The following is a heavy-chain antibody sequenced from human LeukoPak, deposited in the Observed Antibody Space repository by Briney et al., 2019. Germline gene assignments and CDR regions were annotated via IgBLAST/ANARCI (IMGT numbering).Heavy chain of an antibody. J-gene: IGHJ6*02. CDR3: ARVRVGSSRLYYYGMDV. D-gene: IGHD6-13*01. V-gene: IGHV4-34*01. CDR1: GGSFSGYY. CDR2: INHSGST. Sequence: SETLSLTCAVYGGSFSGYYWSWIRQPPGKGLEWIGEINHSGSTNYNPSLKSRVTISVDTSKNQFSLKLSSVTAADTAVYYCARVRVGSSRLYYYGMDVWGQGTTVTASS.